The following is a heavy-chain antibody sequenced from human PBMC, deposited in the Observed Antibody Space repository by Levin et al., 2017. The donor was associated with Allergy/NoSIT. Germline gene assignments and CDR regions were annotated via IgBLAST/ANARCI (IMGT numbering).Heavy chain of an antibody. CDR1: GFTFSSYW. J-gene: IGHJ3*02. V-gene: IGHV3-74*01. CDR3: ARVVGWELRRGRDAFDI. Sequence: GESLKISCAASGFTFSSYWMHWVRQAPGKGLVWVSRINSDGSSTSYADSVKGRFTISRDNAKNTLYLQMNSLRAEDTAVYYCARVVGWELRRGRDAFDIWGQGTMVTVSS. D-gene: IGHD1-26*01. CDR2: INSDGSST.